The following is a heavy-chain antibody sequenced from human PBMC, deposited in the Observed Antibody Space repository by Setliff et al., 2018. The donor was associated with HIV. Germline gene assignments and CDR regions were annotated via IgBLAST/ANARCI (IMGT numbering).Heavy chain of an antibody. Sequence: SETLSLTCTVSGGSISSGTYYWGWIRQPPGKGLEYIVSVSYSGTTYYNPSLKSRVALSVDTSMNQFSLTLNSVSVTDTAIYFCARGSGKCKDSWGQGTLVTVSS. D-gene: IGHD6-13*01. J-gene: IGHJ4*02. V-gene: IGHV4-39*01. CDR3: ARGSGKCKDS. CDR1: GGSISSGTYY. CDR2: VSYSGTT.